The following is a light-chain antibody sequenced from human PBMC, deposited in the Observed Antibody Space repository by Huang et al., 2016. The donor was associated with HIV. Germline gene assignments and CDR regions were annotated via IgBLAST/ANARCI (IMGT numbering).Light chain of an antibody. CDR2: IAT. V-gene: IGKV1-39*01. J-gene: IGKJ1*01. Sequence: DIQITQSPSSLSASIGDRVTMTCRASHNINSNLNWYQQKPGKAPKLLIFIATDLASGVPSRFSGSGSGTHFTLTINGLQPEDLATYFCQQSQNTPWTFGQGSRLEIK. CDR1: HNINSN. CDR3: QQSQNTPWT.